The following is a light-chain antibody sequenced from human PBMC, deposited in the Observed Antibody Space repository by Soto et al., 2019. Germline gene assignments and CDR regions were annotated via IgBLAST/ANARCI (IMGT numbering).Light chain of an antibody. Sequence: DIQMTQSPSALSASVGDRVTITCRASQSISSWLAWYRQKPGKAPKLLIYDASSLESGVPSRFSGSGYGTEFTLTISSLQPDDYATYYCQQYHDFWTFGQGTKVDSK. CDR1: QSISSW. CDR3: QQYHDFWT. CDR2: DAS. J-gene: IGKJ1*01. V-gene: IGKV1-5*01.